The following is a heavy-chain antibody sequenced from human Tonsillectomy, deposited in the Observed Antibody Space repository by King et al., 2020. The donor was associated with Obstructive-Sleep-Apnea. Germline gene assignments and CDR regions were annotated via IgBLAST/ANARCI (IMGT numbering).Heavy chain of an antibody. V-gene: IGHV4-39*07. CDR3: ARSSDYYDSSGYSYWYFDL. CDR2: IYYSGST. J-gene: IGHJ2*01. D-gene: IGHD3-22*01. CDR1: CGSISSSSYY. Sequence: MQLQESGPGLVKPSETLSLTCTVSCGSISSSSYYWGWIRQPPGKGLEWIGSIYYSGSTYYNPSLKSRVTISVDTSKNQFSLKLISVTAADTAGYYCARSSDYYDSSGYSYWYFDLWGRGTLVTVSS.